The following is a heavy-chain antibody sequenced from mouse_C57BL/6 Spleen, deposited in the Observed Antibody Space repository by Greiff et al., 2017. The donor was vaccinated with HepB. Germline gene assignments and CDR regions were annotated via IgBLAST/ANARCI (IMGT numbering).Heavy chain of an antibody. CDR2: ISDGGSYT. Sequence: EVKLVESGGGLVKPGGSLKLSCAASGFTFSSYAMSWVRQTPEKRLEWVATISDGGSYTYYPDNVKGRFTISRDNAKNNLYLQMSHLKSEDTAMYYCAIGYYGSSYVAYWGQGTLVTVSA. CDR3: AIGYYGSSYVAY. J-gene: IGHJ3*01. D-gene: IGHD1-1*01. V-gene: IGHV5-4*03. CDR1: GFTFSSYA.